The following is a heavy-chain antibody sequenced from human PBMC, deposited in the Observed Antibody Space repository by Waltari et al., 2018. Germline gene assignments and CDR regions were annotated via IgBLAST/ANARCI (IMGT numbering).Heavy chain of an antibody. CDR3: ARDQEGGYPDAFDI. CDR1: GGSISSYY. Sequence: QVQLQESGPGLVKPSETLSLTCTVSGGSISSYYWSWIRQPPGKGLEWIGYIYYSGSTNYNPSLKSRVTISVDTSKNQFSLKLSSVTAADTAVYYCARDQEGGYPDAFDIWGQGTMVTVSS. CDR2: IYYSGST. D-gene: IGHD2-15*01. V-gene: IGHV4-59*01. J-gene: IGHJ3*02.